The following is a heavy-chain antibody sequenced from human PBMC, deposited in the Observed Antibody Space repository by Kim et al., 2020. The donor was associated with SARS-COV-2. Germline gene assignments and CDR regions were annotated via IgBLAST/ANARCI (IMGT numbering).Heavy chain of an antibody. CDR3: VRRWQPGSDY. D-gene: IGHD2-15*01. CDR1: GFTLSSYD. CDR2: ISNRDGST. V-gene: IGHV3-23*01. J-gene: IGHJ4*02. Sequence: GGSLRLSCAASGFTLSSYDMSWVRQAPGKGLEWVSAISNRDGSTYYAGSVRGRFTNSRDNSKNTLYLQMNSLRAEDTAVYYCVRRWQPGSDYWGQGALVSVSS.